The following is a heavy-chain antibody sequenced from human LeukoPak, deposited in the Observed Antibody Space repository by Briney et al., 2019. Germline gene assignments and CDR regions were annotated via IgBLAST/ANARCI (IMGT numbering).Heavy chain of an antibody. J-gene: IGHJ5*02. D-gene: IGHD3-10*01. Sequence: GASVKVSCKASGDTFIRYGITWVRQAPGQGLEWMGGIIPIFGTANYAQKFQGRVTITADESTSTAYMELSSLRSEDTAVYYCARVELYWNWFDPWGQGTLVTVSS. CDR1: GDTFIRYG. V-gene: IGHV1-69*13. CDR2: IIPIFGTA. CDR3: ARVELYWNWFDP.